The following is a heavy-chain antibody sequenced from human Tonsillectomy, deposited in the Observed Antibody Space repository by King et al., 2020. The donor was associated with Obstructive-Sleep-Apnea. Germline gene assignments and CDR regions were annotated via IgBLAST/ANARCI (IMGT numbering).Heavy chain of an antibody. D-gene: IGHD3-3*01. CDR3: ARDSYDFWSGYYRGGYFDY. CDR2: IYNSGST. J-gene: IGHJ4*02. Sequence: QLQESGPGLVKPSETLSLTCTVSVGSISSYYWSCIRQPPGKGLEWIGYIYNSGSTNYNPPLMSRVTISVDTSKNQFSLKLISVSAADTDVYYCARDSYDFWSGYYRGGYFDYWGQGTLVTVSS. CDR1: VGSISSYY. V-gene: IGHV4-59*01.